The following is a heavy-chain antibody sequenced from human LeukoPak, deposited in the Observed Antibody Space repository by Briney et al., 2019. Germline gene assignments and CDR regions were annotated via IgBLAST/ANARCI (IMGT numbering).Heavy chain of an antibody. Sequence: GGSLRLSCAASGLTFSSYAMHWVRQAPGKGLEYVSAISSNGGSTYYANSVKGRFTISRDNSKNTLYLQMNSPRAEDTAVYYCARDREGYWSGGSCYSYYYYYYMDVWGKGTTVTVSS. V-gene: IGHV3-64*01. J-gene: IGHJ6*03. CDR1: GLTFSSYA. D-gene: IGHD2-15*01. CDR3: ARDREGYWSGGSCYSYYYYYYMDV. CDR2: ISSNGGST.